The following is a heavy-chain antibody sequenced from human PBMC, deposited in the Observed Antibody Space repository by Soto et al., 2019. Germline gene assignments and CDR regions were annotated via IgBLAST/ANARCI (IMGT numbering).Heavy chain of an antibody. CDR3: AKGYSSSSRFDY. D-gene: IGHD6-6*01. J-gene: IGHJ4*02. V-gene: IGHV3-23*01. Sequence: PGGSLRLSCAASGFTFGSYAMSWVRQTPGKGLEWVSAISGDGGTIYYADSVKGRFTISRDNSKNKLYLQMDSLRAEDTAVYYCAKGYSSSSRFDYWGQGTLVTVSS. CDR1: GFTFGSYA. CDR2: ISGDGGTI.